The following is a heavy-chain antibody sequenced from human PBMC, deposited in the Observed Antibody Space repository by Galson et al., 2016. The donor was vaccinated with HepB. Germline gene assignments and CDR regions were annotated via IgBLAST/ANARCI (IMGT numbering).Heavy chain of an antibody. J-gene: IGHJ4*02. V-gene: IGHV1-46*01. CDR2: INPSGGST. CDR1: GYTFTRYY. Sequence: SVKVSCKASGYTFTRYYIHWVRQAPGQGLEWMGVINPSGGSTKDAQKFQGRVTITRDTSTSTVYMELSSLRSEDTAVYFCARGGYYDSSGSLRYWGQGTLVTVSS. D-gene: IGHD3-22*01. CDR3: ARGGYYDSSGSLRY.